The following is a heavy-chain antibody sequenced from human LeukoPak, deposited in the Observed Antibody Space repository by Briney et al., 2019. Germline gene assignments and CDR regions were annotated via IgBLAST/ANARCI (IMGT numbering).Heavy chain of an antibody. Sequence: ASVKVSCKASSYTFTRYGISWVRQAPGQGLEWMGWINTNTGNPTYAQGFTGRFVFSLDTSVSTAYLQISSLKAEDTAVYYCATQGGYSGSYTIVALDYWGQGTLVTVSS. CDR3: ATQGGYSGSYTIVALDY. V-gene: IGHV7-4-1*02. CDR1: SYTFTRYG. CDR2: INTNTGNP. J-gene: IGHJ4*02. D-gene: IGHD1-26*01.